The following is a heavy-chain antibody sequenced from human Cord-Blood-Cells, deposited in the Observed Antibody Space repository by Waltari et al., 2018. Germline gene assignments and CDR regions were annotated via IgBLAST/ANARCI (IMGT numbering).Heavy chain of an antibody. V-gene: IGHV2-5*02. Sequence: QITLKESGPTLVKPTQTLTLTCTFSGFSLSTSGVGVGWIRQPPGKALEWFALIYWDDDKRYSPSLKSRLTITKDTSKNQVVLTMTNMDPVDTATYYCAHTVGIAAAGTPFDYWGQGTLVTVSS. CDR1: GFSLSTSGVG. CDR2: IYWDDDK. J-gene: IGHJ4*02. D-gene: IGHD6-13*01. CDR3: AHTVGIAAAGTPFDY.